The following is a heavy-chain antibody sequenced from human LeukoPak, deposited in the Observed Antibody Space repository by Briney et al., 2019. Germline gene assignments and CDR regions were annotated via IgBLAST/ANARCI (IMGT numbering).Heavy chain of an antibody. CDR2: ISSSSSYI. J-gene: IGHJ3*02. CDR3: ARDGGPRHAFDI. Sequence: GGSLRLSCAASGFTFSSYSMNWVRQAPGKGLEWVSSISSSSSYIYYADSVKGRFTISRDNAKNSLYLQMNSLRAEDTAVYYCARDGGPRHAFDIWGQGTMVTVSS. V-gene: IGHV3-21*01. CDR1: GFTFSSYS. D-gene: IGHD3-16*01.